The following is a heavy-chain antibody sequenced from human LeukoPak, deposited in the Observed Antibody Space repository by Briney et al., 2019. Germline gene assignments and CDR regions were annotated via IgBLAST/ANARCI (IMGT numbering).Heavy chain of an antibody. D-gene: IGHD3-22*01. J-gene: IGHJ4*02. CDR1: GGSISSGGYS. V-gene: IGHV4-30-2*01. Sequence: PSETLSLACAVSGGSISSGGYSWSWIRQPPGKGLEWIGYIYHSGSTYYNPSLKSRVTISVDRSKNQFSLKLSSATAADTAVYYCARAGQPAYYDSSGYYENLYYFDYWGQGTLVTVSS. CDR3: ARAGQPAYYDSSGYYENLYYFDY. CDR2: IYHSGST.